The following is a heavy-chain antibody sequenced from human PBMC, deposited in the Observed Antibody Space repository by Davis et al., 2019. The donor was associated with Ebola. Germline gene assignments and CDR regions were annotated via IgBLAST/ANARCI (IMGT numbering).Heavy chain of an antibody. CDR1: GGSISSYY. V-gene: IGHV4-59*12. Sequence: MPSETLSLTCTVSGGSISSYYWSWIRQPPGKGLEWIGYIYYSGSTNYNPSLQCRVTISLTTSKNRFSLKLTSVTAADTAVYYCARLFTQWYDAFDIWGQGTLVTVSS. J-gene: IGHJ3*02. CDR3: ARLFTQWYDAFDI. CDR2: IYYSGST. D-gene: IGHD6-19*01.